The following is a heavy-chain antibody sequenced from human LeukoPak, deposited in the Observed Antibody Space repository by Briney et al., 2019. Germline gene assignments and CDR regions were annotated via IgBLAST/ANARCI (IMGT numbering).Heavy chain of an antibody. J-gene: IGHJ4*02. CDR3: ARANSGTYSSPWDY. CDR1: GGSISSYY. CDR2: IYYSGST. V-gene: IGHV4-59*12. Sequence: PSETLSLTCTVSGGSISSYYWSWIRQPPGKGLEWIGYIYYSGSTNYNPSLKSRVSISIDTSKNQFSLKLSSVTAADTAVYYCARANSGTYSSPWDYWGQGTLVNVSS. D-gene: IGHD1-26*01.